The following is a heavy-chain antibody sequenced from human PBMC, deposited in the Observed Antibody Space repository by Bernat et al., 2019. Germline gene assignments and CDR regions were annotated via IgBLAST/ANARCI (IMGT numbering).Heavy chain of an antibody. CDR2: IYYSGST. Sequence: QVQLQESGPGLVKPSETLSLTCTVSGGSISSYYWSWIRQPPGKGLEWIGYIYYSGSTNYNPSLKSRVTISVDTSKNQFSLKLRSVTAADTAVYYCARHSEAARDWYFDLWGRGTLVTVSS. D-gene: IGHD6-6*01. J-gene: IGHJ2*01. CDR3: ARHSEAARDWYFDL. V-gene: IGHV4-59*08. CDR1: GGSISSYY.